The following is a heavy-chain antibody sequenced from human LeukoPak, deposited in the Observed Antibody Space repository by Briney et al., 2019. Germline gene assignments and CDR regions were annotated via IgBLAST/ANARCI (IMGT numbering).Heavy chain of an antibody. CDR2: ISRSSNYI. V-gene: IGHV3-21*01. Sequence: GGSLRLSCAASGFTFNTYNMNWVRQAPGKGLEWVSSISRSSNYIYYADSVKGRFTISRDNAKNSLYLQMNSLRAEDTAVYYCARVIGWSLFDCWGQGTLVTVSS. J-gene: IGHJ4*02. CDR1: GFTFNTYN. CDR3: ARVIGWSLFDC. D-gene: IGHD2-15*01.